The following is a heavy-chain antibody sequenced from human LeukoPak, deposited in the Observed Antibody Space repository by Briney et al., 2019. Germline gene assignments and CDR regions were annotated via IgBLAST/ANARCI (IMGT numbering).Heavy chain of an antibody. CDR2: IYYSGST. CDR3: AREGLNAFDI. Sequence: PSETLSLTCTVSGGSISSYYWSWIRQPPGKGLEWIGYIYYSGSTNYNPSPKSRVTISVDTSKNQFSLKLSSVTAADTAVYYCAREGLNAFDIWGQGTMVTVSS. D-gene: IGHD3-22*01. V-gene: IGHV4-59*01. CDR1: GGSISSYY. J-gene: IGHJ3*02.